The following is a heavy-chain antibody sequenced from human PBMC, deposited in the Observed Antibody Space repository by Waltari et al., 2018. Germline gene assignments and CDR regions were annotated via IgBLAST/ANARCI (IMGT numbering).Heavy chain of an antibody. Sequence: QVQLVQSGAEEKKPGSSVKVTCMASGGTFNTYAITWVRQAPRQGLEWLGRISPRLTNTNYAQKFQGRVTITADKSTSTAYMDLSSLRSDDTAVYYCATTIREGPGGDYWGQGTLVTVSS. CDR3: ATTIREGPGGDY. CDR2: ISPRLTNT. V-gene: IGHV1-69*04. D-gene: IGHD2-2*02. J-gene: IGHJ4*02. CDR1: GGTFNTYA.